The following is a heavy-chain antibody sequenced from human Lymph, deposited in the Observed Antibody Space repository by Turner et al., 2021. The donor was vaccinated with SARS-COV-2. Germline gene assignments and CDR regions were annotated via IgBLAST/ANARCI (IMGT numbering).Heavy chain of an antibody. D-gene: IGHD6-6*01. CDR2: ISYDGLNK. Sequence: QVQLVESGGGVVQPGGSLRLSCASSGFTFSSYAMYWVRQAPGKGLEWLAVISYDGLNKYYADSVKGRLTISRDNSKNTLYLQMNSLRAEDTAVYYCARDFEQLVQFDYYGMDVWGQGTTVTVSS. CDR1: GFTFSSYA. J-gene: IGHJ6*02. CDR3: ARDFEQLVQFDYYGMDV. V-gene: IGHV3-30-3*01.